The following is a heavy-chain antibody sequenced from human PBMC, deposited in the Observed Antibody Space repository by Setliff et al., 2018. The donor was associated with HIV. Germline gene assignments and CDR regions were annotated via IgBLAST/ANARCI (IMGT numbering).Heavy chain of an antibody. CDR2: IDYSGST. CDR1: GGSISSSDYY. V-gene: IGHV4-39*01. Sequence: SETLSLTCTVSGGSISSSDYYWGWIRQPPGKGLEWIGSIDYSGSTYYNPSLKSRVTISLDTSKNQFSLKLTSVTAADTAVYYCASWQLVMDLWGEGTTVTVSS. J-gene: IGHJ6*04. CDR3: ASWQLVMDL. D-gene: IGHD6-6*01.